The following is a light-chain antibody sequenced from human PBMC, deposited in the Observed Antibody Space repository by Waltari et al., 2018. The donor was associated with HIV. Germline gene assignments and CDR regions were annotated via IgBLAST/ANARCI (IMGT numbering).Light chain of an antibody. CDR3: ATWDGSLGGAYV. J-gene: IGLJ1*01. V-gene: IGLV1-47*01. CDR2: RDN. CDR1: TSNVGSNF. Sequence: QSVLTQPPSASGTPGQRVTISCSGTTSNVGSNFVSWYQQLPGTAPKLLIYRDNRRPSGGPDRFSGSKSGASASLAISGLRAEDEADYYCATWDGSLGGAYVFGAGTKVSVL.